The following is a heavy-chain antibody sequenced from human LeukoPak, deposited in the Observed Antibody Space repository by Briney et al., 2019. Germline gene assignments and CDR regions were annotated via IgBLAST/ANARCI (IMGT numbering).Heavy chain of an antibody. CDR1: GGTFSSYA. D-gene: IGHD2-2*01. CDR2: INPSGDGT. CDR3: AKETPSTGWFDP. Sequence: GASVKVSCKASGGTFSSYAISWVRQAPGQGLEWMGVINPSGDGTNYPQRFQGRVTLTRDTSTSTVYMELSSLRSEDTAIYYCAKETPSTGWFDPWGQGTLVTVSS. J-gene: IGHJ5*02. V-gene: IGHV1-46*01.